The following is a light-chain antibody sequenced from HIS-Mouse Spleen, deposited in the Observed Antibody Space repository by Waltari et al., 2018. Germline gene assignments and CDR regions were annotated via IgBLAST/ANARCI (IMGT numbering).Light chain of an antibody. CDR2: EDS. CDR1: ALPKKY. Sequence: SYELTQPPSVSVCPGQKARITCSGVALPKKYAYWYQQKSGQAPVLVIYEDSKRPSGIPERFSGSSSGTMATLTISGAQVEDEADYYCYSTDSSGNHRVFGGGTKLTVL. J-gene: IGLJ2*01. V-gene: IGLV3-10*01. CDR3: YSTDSSGNHRV.